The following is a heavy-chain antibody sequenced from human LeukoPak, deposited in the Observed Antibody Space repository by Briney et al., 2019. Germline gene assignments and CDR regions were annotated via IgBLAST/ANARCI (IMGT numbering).Heavy chain of an antibody. CDR1: GFTFSSSA. Sequence: GGSLRLSCAASGFTFSSSAMSWVRQAPGKGLEWVSAISNNGGYTYYADSVKGRFTISRDNAKNSLYLQMNSLRAEDTAVYYCARDPEYSYGYEFDYWGQGTLVTVSS. J-gene: IGHJ4*02. D-gene: IGHD5-18*01. CDR3: ARDPEYSYGYEFDY. CDR2: ISNNGGYT. V-gene: IGHV3-21*01.